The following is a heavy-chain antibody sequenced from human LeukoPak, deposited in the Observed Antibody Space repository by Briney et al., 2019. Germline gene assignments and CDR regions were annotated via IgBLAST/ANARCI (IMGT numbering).Heavy chain of an antibody. J-gene: IGHJ4*02. CDR3: ARHPAYCANGVCYCDY. CDR1: GGSIINKDYY. Sequence: SETLSLTCTVSGGSIINKDYYWGWIRQPPGKGLEWIGSVYYSGRTDYNPSLKSRLTMSVDTSKNQFSLELSSVTAADTAVYYCARHPAYCANGVCYCDYWGQGTLVTVSS. CDR2: VYYSGRT. D-gene: IGHD2-8*01. V-gene: IGHV4-39*01.